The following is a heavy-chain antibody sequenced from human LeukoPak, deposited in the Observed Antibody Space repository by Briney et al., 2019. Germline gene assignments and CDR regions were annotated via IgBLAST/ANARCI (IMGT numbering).Heavy chain of an antibody. CDR1: GGSVSSGSYY. CDR3: ARAHGSGDDAFDI. V-gene: IGHV4-39*07. D-gene: IGHD2-15*01. CDR2: IHYSGST. Sequence: SETLSLTCTVSGGSVSSGSYYWSWIRQPPGKGLEWIGSIHYSGSTYYNPSLKSRVTISVDTSKNQFSLKLSSVTAADTAVYYCARAHGSGDDAFDIWGQGTMVTVSS. J-gene: IGHJ3*02.